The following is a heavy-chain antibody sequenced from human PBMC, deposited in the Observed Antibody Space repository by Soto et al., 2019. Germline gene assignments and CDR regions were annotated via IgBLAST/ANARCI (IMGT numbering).Heavy chain of an antibody. Sequence: QVQLQQWGAGLLNPSETLSLTCAVSGGSFSAYYWTWIRHPPGKGLEWIGEINHSGTTNYNPSLNSRFTMSVDTSQCQFYLTLYAVTAAQSVVYYFARLSDDYGGIPFVSWGQGTLVTVSS. J-gene: IGHJ4*02. CDR1: GGSFSAYY. CDR3: ARLSDDYGGIPFVS. CDR2: INHSGTT. V-gene: IGHV4-34*01. D-gene: IGHD4-17*01.